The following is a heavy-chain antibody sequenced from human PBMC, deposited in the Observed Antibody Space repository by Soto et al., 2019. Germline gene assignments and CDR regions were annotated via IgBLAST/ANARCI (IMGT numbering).Heavy chain of an antibody. D-gene: IGHD2-15*01. CDR3: TRDPRGYCSGDSCNFQGEGFDY. CDR1: GYTFTSYG. Sequence: QAQLVQSGAEVKEPGASVKVSCKASGYTFTSYGISWVRQAPGLGLEGMGWISAYNGDKYYVQKLRGRVTMTTDTSTNSAYMELRSLRSDDTAVYFCTRDPRGYCSGDSCNFQGEGFDYWGQGTLVTVSS. J-gene: IGHJ4*02. CDR2: ISAYNGDK. V-gene: IGHV1-18*01.